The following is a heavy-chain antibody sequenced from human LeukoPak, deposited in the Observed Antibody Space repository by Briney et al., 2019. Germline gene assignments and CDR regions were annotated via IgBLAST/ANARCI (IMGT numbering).Heavy chain of an antibody. D-gene: IGHD3-22*01. Sequence: GASVKVSCKASGYTFAGYYMHWVRQAPGQGLEWMGWMNPNSGNTGYAQKFQGRVTITRNTSISTAYMELSSLRSEDTAVYYCATSITVVSVVISHADAFDIWGQGTMVTVSS. CDR2: MNPNSGNT. CDR1: GYTFAGYY. J-gene: IGHJ3*02. V-gene: IGHV1-8*03. CDR3: ATSITVVSVVISHADAFDI.